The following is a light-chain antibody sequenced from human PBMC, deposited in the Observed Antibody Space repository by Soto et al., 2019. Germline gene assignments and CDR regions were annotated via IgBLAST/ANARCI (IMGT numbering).Light chain of an antibody. CDR1: RTLFYPSNNKTY. J-gene: IGKJ2*01. CDR2: WAS. CDR3: QQYYNTPYT. Sequence: DIVMTQSPASLAVSLGERATINCKSNRTLFYPSNNKTYLAWYQQKAGQPPKLLIYWASMRESGVPDRFSGSGSGTDFTLTISSLQAEDVAIFYCQQYYNTPYTFGQGTKLEIK. V-gene: IGKV4-1*01.